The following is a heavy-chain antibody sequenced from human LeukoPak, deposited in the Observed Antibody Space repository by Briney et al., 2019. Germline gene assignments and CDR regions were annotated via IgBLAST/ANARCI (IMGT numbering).Heavy chain of an antibody. J-gene: IGHJ6*03. CDR3: ARDRYYMDV. Sequence: PSETLSLTCTVSGGSISSYYWSWIRQPPGKGLEWIGYIYYSGSTNYNPSLKSRVTISVDTSKNQFSLKLSSVTAADTAVYYCARDRYYMDVWGKGTTVTVSS. CDR1: GGSISSYY. CDR2: IYYSGST. V-gene: IGHV4-59*01.